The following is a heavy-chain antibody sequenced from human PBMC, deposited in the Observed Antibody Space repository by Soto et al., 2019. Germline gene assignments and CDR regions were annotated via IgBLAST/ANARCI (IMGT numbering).Heavy chain of an antibody. CDR2: INAGNGNT. Sequence: EASVKVSCKASGYTFTSYAMHWVRPAPGQRLEWMGWINAGNGNTKYSQKFQGRVTITRDTSASTAYMELSSLRSEDTAVYYCARELYSSGWSSSAFDIWGQGTMVTVSS. V-gene: IGHV1-3*01. J-gene: IGHJ3*02. D-gene: IGHD6-19*01. CDR3: ARELYSSGWSSSAFDI. CDR1: GYTFTSYA.